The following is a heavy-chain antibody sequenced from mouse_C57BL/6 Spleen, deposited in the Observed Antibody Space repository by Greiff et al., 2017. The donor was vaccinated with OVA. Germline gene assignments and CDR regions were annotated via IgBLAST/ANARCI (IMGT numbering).Heavy chain of an antibody. D-gene: IGHD2-5*01. J-gene: IGHJ4*01. V-gene: IGHV2-4*01. CDR1: GFSLTSYG. CDR2: IWSGGST. Sequence: VQRVESGPGLVQPSQSLSITCTVSGFSLTSYGVHWVRQPPGKGLEWLGVIWSGGSTDYNAAFISRMSISKDNSKSQVFFKMNSLQADDTAIYYCAKSSNYGYAMDYWGQGTSVTVSS. CDR3: AKSSNYGYAMDY.